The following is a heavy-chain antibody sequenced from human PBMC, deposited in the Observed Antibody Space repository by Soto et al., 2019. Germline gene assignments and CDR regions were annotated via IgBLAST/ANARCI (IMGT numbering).Heavy chain of an antibody. CDR1: GGTFSSYT. CDR2: IIPILGIA. V-gene: IGHV1-69*02. CDR3: AGELRGADAFDI. D-gene: IGHD1-26*01. Sequence: SVKVSCKASGGTFSSYTISWVRHAPGQGLEWMGRIIPILGIANYAQKFQGRVTITADKSTSTAYMELSSLRSEDTAVYYCAGELRGADAFDIWGQGTMVTVSS. J-gene: IGHJ3*02.